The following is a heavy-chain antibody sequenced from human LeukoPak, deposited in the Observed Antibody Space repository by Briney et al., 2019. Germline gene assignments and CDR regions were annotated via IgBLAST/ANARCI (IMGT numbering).Heavy chain of an antibody. J-gene: IGHJ1*01. V-gene: IGHV4-4*09. CDR1: GGSISSYY. CDR2: IYTSGST. Sequence: PSETLSLTCTVSGGSISSYYWSWIRQPPGKGLEWIGYIYTSGSTNYNPSLKNRVTISVDTSKNQFSLKLSSVTAADTAAYYCARHGHYYDSSGYLNAEYFQHWGQGTLVTVSS. D-gene: IGHD3-22*01. CDR3: ARHGHYYDSSGYLNAEYFQH.